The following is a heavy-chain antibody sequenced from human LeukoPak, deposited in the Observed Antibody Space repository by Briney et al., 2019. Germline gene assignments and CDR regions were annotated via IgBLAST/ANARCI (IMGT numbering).Heavy chain of an antibody. J-gene: IGHJ4*02. CDR3: ARSTGWFGQGYFDY. Sequence: GGSLRLSCAASGFTFSSYWMHWVHQAPGKGLVWVSRINSDGSSTSYADSVKGRFTISRDNAKNTLYLQMNSLRAEDTAVYYCARSTGWFGQGYFDYWGQGTLVTVSS. CDR2: INSDGSST. D-gene: IGHD3-10*01. CDR1: GFTFSSYW. V-gene: IGHV3-74*01.